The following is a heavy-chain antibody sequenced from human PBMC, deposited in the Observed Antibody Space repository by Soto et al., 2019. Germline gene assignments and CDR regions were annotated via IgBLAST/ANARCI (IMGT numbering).Heavy chain of an antibody. Sequence: EVQLVESGGGLVQPGGSLRLSCAASGFTFRTYWLSWVRQVPGKGLEWVANINIDGSEKNYVDSVKGRFTSSRDKARNSLYLQMISLRAEDTALYSCARDGSTSWYSYDYHGMDVWGQGTTVTVSS. CDR1: GFTFRTYW. CDR2: INIDGSEK. J-gene: IGHJ6*02. D-gene: IGHD5-18*01. CDR3: ARDGSTSWYSYDYHGMDV. V-gene: IGHV3-7*05.